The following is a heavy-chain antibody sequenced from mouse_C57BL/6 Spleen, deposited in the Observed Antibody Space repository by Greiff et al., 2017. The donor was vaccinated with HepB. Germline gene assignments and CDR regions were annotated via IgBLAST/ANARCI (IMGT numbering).Heavy chain of an antibody. V-gene: IGHV5-4*01. Sequence: EVQLQESGGGLVKPGGSLKLSCAASGFTFSSYAMSWVRQTPEKRLEWVATISDGGSYTYYPDNVKGRFTISRDNAKNNLYLQMSHLKSEDTAMYYCARGSSTRYYFDYWGQGTTLTVSS. CDR3: ARGSSTRYYFDY. CDR2: ISDGGSYT. D-gene: IGHD1-1*01. CDR1: GFTFSSYA. J-gene: IGHJ2*01.